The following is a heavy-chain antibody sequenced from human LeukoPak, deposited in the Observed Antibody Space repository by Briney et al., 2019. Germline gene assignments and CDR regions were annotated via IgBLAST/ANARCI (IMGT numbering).Heavy chain of an antibody. CDR1: GFTVSSNY. CDR2: IKQDGSEK. CDR3: AREDASFMDV. V-gene: IGHV3-7*01. J-gene: IGHJ6*03. Sequence: PGGSLRLSCAASGFTVSSNYMTWVRQAPGKGLEWVANIKQDGSEKYYVDSVKGRFTISRDNAKNSVYLQMNSLRVEDTAVYYCAREDASFMDVRGKGTTVTVSS.